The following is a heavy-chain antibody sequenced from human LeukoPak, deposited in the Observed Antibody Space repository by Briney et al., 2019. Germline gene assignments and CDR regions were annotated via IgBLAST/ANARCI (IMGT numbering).Heavy chain of an antibody. Sequence: GASVKVSCKASGGTFSSYAISWVRRAPGQGLEWMGGIIPIFGTANYAQKFQGRVTITADESTSTAYMELSSLRSEDTAVYYCARGADYYYYMDVWGKGTTVTVSS. CDR2: IIPIFGTA. CDR1: GGTFSSYA. V-gene: IGHV1-69*13. J-gene: IGHJ6*03. CDR3: ARGADYYYYMDV.